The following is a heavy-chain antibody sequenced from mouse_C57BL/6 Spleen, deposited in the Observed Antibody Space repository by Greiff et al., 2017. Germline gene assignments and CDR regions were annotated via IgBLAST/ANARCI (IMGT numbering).Heavy chain of an antibody. D-gene: IGHD4-1*02. CDR3: ARAQLGLDY. Sequence: EVKLMESEGGLVQPGSSMKLSCTASGFTFSDYYMTWVRQVPEKGLEWVANINYDGSSTYYLDSLKSRFLISRDNAKNILYLQMSSLKSEDTATYYYARAQLGLDYWGQGTTLTVSS. CDR2: INYDGSST. V-gene: IGHV5-16*01. J-gene: IGHJ2*01. CDR1: GFTFSDYY.